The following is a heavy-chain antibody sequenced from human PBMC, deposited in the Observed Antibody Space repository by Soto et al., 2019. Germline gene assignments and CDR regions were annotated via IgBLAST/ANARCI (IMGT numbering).Heavy chain of an antibody. Sequence: EVQLLESGGGLVQPGGSLRLSCAASGFTFSSYAMSWVRQAPGKGLAWVSAISGSGGRTYYADSVKGRFTISRDNSKNTLYLQMNSLRAEDTAVYYCAKGGGGSGGSCPNWFDPWGQGTLVTVSS. CDR3: AKGGGGSGGSCPNWFDP. CDR2: ISGSGGRT. V-gene: IGHV3-23*01. D-gene: IGHD2-15*01. J-gene: IGHJ5*02. CDR1: GFTFSSYA.